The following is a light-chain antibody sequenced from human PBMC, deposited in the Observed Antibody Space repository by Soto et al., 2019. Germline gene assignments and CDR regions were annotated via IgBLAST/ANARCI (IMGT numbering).Light chain of an antibody. V-gene: IGLV2-14*01. CDR1: SSDVGGYNF. J-gene: IGLJ1*01. CDR3: SSYSSSSTPEV. CDR2: DVS. Sequence: QSALTQPASASGSPGQSITISCTGTSSDVGGYNFVSWYQQYPGKAPKLMIYDVSNRPSGVSNRFSGSKSGNTASLTISGLQAEDEADYYCSSYSSSSTPEVFGTGTKLTVL.